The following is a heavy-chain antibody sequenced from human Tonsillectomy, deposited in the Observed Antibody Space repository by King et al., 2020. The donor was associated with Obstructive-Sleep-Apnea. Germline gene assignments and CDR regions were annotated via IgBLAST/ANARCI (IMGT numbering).Heavy chain of an antibody. V-gene: IGHV1-69*04. D-gene: IGHD5-24*01. Sequence: VQLVQSGAEVKKPGSSVKVSCKASGGTFSSYGISWVRQAPGQGLEWMGRIIPILGIANYAQKFQGRVTITADKSTSTAYMELSSLRSEDTAVYYCARDERMATGPLDYWGQGTLVTVSS. J-gene: IGHJ4*02. CDR1: GGTFSSYG. CDR2: IIPILGIA. CDR3: ARDERMATGPLDY.